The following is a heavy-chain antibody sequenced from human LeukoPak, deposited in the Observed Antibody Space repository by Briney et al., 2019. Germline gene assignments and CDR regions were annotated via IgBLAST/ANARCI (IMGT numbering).Heavy chain of an antibody. CDR3: ARESGAGAPDRY. Sequence: PGGSLRLSCAASGFTFSSYSMNWVRQAPGKGLEWVSSISSSSSYIYYADSVKGRFTISRDDAKNSVYLEMNSLRAEDTAVYYCARESGAGAPDRYWGQGTLVTVSS. D-gene: IGHD1-26*01. J-gene: IGHJ4*02. V-gene: IGHV3-21*01. CDR1: GFTFSSYS. CDR2: ISSSSSYI.